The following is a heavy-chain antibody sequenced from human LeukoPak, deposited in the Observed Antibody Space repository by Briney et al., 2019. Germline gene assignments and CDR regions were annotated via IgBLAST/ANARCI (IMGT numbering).Heavy chain of an antibody. J-gene: IGHJ4*02. V-gene: IGHV3-30*02. CDR3: AKDAYRTRYYLFDY. CDR2: IRYDGSNK. CDR1: GFTFSSYG. D-gene: IGHD2-21*01. Sequence: LSGGSLRLSCAASGFTFSSYGMHWVRQAPGKGLEWVAFIRYDGSNKYYADSVKGRFTISRDNSKNTLYLQMNSLRAEDTAVYYCAKDAYRTRYYLFDYWGQGTLVTVSS.